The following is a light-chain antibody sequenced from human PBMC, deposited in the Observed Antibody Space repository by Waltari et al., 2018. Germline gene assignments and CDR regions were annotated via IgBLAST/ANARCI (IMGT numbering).Light chain of an antibody. Sequence: SYVLTQPPSVSVAPGQTATITCGGKSIGSKSVHWYQQKPGRAPVVVVDEDSVRPSGVPERFSGSNSGNTATLSISRVEAGDEADYYCQVWDSSTSHAVFGGGTKLTVL. CDR2: EDS. V-gene: IGLV3-21*02. CDR1: SIGSKS. CDR3: QVWDSSTSHAV. J-gene: IGLJ2*01.